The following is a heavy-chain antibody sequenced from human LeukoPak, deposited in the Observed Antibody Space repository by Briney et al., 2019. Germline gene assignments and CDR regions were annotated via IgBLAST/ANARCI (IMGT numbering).Heavy chain of an antibody. J-gene: IGHJ4*02. CDR1: GFTFSSYW. V-gene: IGHV3-74*01. D-gene: IGHD5-24*01. CDR2: INSDGGST. CDR3: ARRIQGMAPYYFDY. Sequence: GGSLRLSCTASGFTFSSYWMHWVRQAPGKGLAWVSRINSDGGSTSYADSVKGRFTISRDNAKNTLYLQMNSLKAEDTAVYYCARRIQGMAPYYFDYWGQGTLVTVSS.